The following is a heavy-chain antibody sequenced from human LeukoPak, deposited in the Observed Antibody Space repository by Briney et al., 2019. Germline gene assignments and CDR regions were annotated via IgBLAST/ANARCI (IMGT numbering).Heavy chain of an antibody. D-gene: IGHD6-6*01. J-gene: IGHJ4*02. CDR2: IYDSGST. CDR1: GGSSRSNY. Sequence: SETLSLTCNVSGGSSRSNYWSWIRQPAGKGLEWIGRIYDSGSTNYNPSLKSRVTMSVDTSKNQFSLKLRSVAAADTAVYYCARTMGSSYYFDYWGQGTPVTVSS. V-gene: IGHV4-4*07. CDR3: ARTMGSSYYFDY.